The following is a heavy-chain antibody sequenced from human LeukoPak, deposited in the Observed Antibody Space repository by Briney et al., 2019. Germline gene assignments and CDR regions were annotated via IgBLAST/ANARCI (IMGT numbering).Heavy chain of an antibody. CDR3: TRPIQGRSSTSCYLDAFDI. J-gene: IGHJ3*02. D-gene: IGHD2-2*01. V-gene: IGHV4-39*01. CDR2: IYYSGST. Sequence: SETLSLTCTVSGGSISSSSYYWGWIRQPPGKGLEWIGSIYYSGSTYYNPSLKSRVTISVDTSKNQFSLKLSSVTAADTAVYYCTRPIQGRSSTSCYLDAFDIWGQGTMVTVSS. CDR1: GGSISSSSYY.